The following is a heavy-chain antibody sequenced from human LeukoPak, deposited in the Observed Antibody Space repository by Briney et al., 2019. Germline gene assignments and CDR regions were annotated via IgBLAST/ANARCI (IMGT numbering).Heavy chain of an antibody. Sequence: GLSLPCPCKGSGYSFTSYWIGWVRQMPGKGLEWMGIIYPSDSDTRYSPSFQGQVTISADKFISTAYLQWSSLKASDTAMYYCARHRRVGPYSSSWYGVYFHYMDLWGKGTGDPVSS. CDR1: GYSFTSYW. CDR2: IYPSDSDT. D-gene: IGHD6-13*01. V-gene: IGHV5-51*01. J-gene: IGHJ6*03. CDR3: ARHRRVGPYSSSWYGVYFHYMDL.